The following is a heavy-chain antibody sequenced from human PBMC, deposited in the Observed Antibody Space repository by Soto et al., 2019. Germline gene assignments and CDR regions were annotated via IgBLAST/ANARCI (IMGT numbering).Heavy chain of an antibody. CDR1: GGSISSSNW. Sequence: SETLSLTCAVSGGSISSSNWWSWVRQPPGKGLEWIGEIYHSGSTNYNPSLKSRLTISIDKSKNQFSLKLTSVAAADTAVYYCAADYGSGSYYVRGYFDYWGQGTLVPVSS. CDR2: IYHSGST. CDR3: AADYGSGSYYVRGYFDY. V-gene: IGHV4-4*02. J-gene: IGHJ4*02. D-gene: IGHD3-10*01.